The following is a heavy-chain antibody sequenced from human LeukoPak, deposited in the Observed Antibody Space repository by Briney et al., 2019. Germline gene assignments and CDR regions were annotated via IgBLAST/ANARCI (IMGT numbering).Heavy chain of an antibody. CDR3: ARGVTLEGFDP. D-gene: IGHD5-18*01. J-gene: IGHJ5*02. V-gene: IGHV4-59*01. CDR1: GGSISSYY. CDR2: IYYSGST. Sequence: SETLSLTCTVSGGSISSYYWSWIRQPPGKGLEWIGYIYYSGSTNYNPSLKSRVTISVDTSKNQFSLKLSSVTAADTAVYYCARGVTLEGFDPWGQGTLVTVSS.